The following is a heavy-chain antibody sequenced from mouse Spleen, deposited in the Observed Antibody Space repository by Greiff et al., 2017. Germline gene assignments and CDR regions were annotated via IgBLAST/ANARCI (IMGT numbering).Heavy chain of an antibody. J-gene: IGHJ4*01. Sequence: QVQLQQSGAELVRPGTSVKVSCKASGYAFTNYLIEWVKQRPGQGLEWIGVINPGSGGTKYNEKFKGKATLTADKSSSTAYMQLSSLTSEDSAVYFGARGGGNYYGSSPYYAMDYWGQGTSVTVSA. V-gene: IGHV1-54*01. CDR1: GYAFTNYL. CDR3: ARGGGNYYGSSPYYAMDY. D-gene: IGHD1-1*01. CDR2: INPGSGGT.